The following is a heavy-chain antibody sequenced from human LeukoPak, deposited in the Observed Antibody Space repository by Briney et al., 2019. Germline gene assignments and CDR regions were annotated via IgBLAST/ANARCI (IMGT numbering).Heavy chain of an antibody. J-gene: IGHJ4*02. CDR2: INPSGGST. Sequence: ASVKVSCKASGYTFINYYIHWVRQAPGQGLEWMGVINPSGGSTSYAQKFQGRVTVTRDTSTSTVYMELRSLRSEDTAVYYCARTAARRFDYWGQGTLVTVSS. V-gene: IGHV1-46*01. CDR1: GYTFINYY. CDR3: ARTAARRFDY. D-gene: IGHD6-6*01.